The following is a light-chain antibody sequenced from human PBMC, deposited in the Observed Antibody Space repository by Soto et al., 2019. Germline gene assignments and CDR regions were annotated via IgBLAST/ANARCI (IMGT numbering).Light chain of an antibody. V-gene: IGLV1-40*01. Sequence: QSVLTQPPSVSGTPGQRVTISCTGSSSNIGAGYDVHWYQQLPGTAHHLLIYGNSKRPSGVPDRFSGSKSGTSASLAITGLQAEDEADYYCQSYDSSLSVVFGGGTKLTVL. CDR2: GNS. CDR3: QSYDSSLSVV. CDR1: SSNIGAGYD. J-gene: IGLJ2*01.